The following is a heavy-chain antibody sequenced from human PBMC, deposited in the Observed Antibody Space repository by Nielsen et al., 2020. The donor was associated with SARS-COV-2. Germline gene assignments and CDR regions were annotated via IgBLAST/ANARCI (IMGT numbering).Heavy chain of an antibody. CDR3: ARVRGYSYGSYGMDV. V-gene: IGHV3-7*01. D-gene: IGHD5-18*01. Sequence: GESLKISCAASGFTFSSYWMSWVRQAPGKGLEWVANIKQDGSEKYYVDSVKGRFTISRDNAKNSLYLQMNSLRAEDTAVYYCARVRGYSYGSYGMDVWGQGTTVTVSS. J-gene: IGHJ6*02. CDR1: GFTFSSYW. CDR2: IKQDGSEK.